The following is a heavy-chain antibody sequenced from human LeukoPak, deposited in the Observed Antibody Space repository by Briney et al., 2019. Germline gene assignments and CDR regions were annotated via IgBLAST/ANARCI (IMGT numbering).Heavy chain of an antibody. D-gene: IGHD4-17*01. Sequence: ASVKVSCKASGYTFTSYYMHWVRQAPGQGLEWMGIINPSGGSTSYAQQFQGRVTMTRDTSTSTVYMELSSLRSEDTAVYYCAREAGYDGDYDPAHFDYWGQGTLVTVSS. CDR2: INPSGGST. CDR1: GYTFTSYY. CDR3: AREAGYDGDYDPAHFDY. J-gene: IGHJ4*02. V-gene: IGHV1-46*01.